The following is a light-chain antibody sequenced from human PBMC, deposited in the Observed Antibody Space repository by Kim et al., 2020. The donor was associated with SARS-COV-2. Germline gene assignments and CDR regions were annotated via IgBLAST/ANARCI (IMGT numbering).Light chain of an antibody. J-gene: IGKJ2*01. CDR1: QTVSRN. CDR3: QQYNNWPSHT. Sequence: EIVMTQFPATLSVSPGVRATLSCRASQTVSRNLAWYQQKPGQAPRLLIYGASTRAIGIPARFSGSGSGTEFTLTINSLQSEDFAVYYCQQYNNWPSHTFGEGTKLEI. V-gene: IGKV3-15*01. CDR2: GAS.